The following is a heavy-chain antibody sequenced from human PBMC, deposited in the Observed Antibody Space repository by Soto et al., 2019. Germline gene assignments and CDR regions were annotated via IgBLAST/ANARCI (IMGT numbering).Heavy chain of an antibody. D-gene: IGHD6-13*01. J-gene: IGHJ4*02. CDR3: ARGQQPRTRVRPYFDY. Sequence: SETLSLTCAVSGDSISPSYWTWIRQSPGKGLECIGCIHHSGKSNYSPSLRSRVTMSVDTSKNQFSLKLSSVTAADTAVYYCARGQQPRTRVRPYFDYWGQGTLVTVSS. V-gene: IGHV4-59*12. CDR1: GDSISPSY. CDR2: IHHSGKS.